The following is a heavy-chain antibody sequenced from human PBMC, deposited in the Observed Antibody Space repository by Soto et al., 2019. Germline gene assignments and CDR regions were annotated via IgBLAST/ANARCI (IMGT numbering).Heavy chain of an antibody. Sequence: QTLSLTCVISGDSVSSNSAAWNWIRQSPSRGLEWLGRTYYRSKWYNDYAVSVKSRITINPDTSKNQFSLQLNSVTPEDTAVYYCARDLLHSSSWEYEYYYYGMDVWGQGTTVTVSS. CDR3: ARDLLHSSSWEYEYYYYGMDV. CDR1: GDSVSSNSAA. D-gene: IGHD6-13*01. V-gene: IGHV6-1*01. J-gene: IGHJ6*02. CDR2: TYYRSKWYN.